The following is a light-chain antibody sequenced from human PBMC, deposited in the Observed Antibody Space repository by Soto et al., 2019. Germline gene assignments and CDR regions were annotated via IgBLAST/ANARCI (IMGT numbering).Light chain of an antibody. CDR3: QQYGSSPT. V-gene: IGKV3-20*01. Sequence: EIVLTQSPGTLSLSPGERATLSCRASQSVSSTYVAWYQQKPGQPPSLLIHGASSRAAGIPDRFSGSGSVTDFTLTISRLEPEDFAFYYCQQYGSSPTFGQGTKVEIK. J-gene: IGKJ1*01. CDR1: QSVSSTY. CDR2: GAS.